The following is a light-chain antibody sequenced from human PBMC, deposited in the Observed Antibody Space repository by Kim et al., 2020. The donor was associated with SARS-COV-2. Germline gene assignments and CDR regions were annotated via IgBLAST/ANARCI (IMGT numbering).Light chain of an antibody. CDR3: SSYTRSSTLV. CDR1: GTDVGGYNY. J-gene: IGLJ1*01. V-gene: IGLV2-14*03. CDR2: DVT. Sequence: GQAITISCTGTGTDVGGYNYVSWYQQHPGKAPKLMIYDVTYRPSGVSNRFSGSKSGNTASLTISGLQAEDEADYYCSSYTRSSTLVFGTGTKVTVL.